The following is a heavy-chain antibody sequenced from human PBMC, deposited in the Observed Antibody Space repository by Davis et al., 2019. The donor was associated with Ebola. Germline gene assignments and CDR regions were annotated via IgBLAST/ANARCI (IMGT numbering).Heavy chain of an antibody. CDR1: GYTFTSYD. Sequence: ASVKVSCKASGYTFTSYDINWVRQAAGQGLEWMGWMNPTSGNTGYAQKIEGRVTMTRDASISTAYMELSSLTSEDTAVYYCARSRGWLFLYGMDVWGQGTTVTVSS. CDR3: ARSRGWLFLYGMDV. J-gene: IGHJ6*02. CDR2: MNPTSGNT. V-gene: IGHV1-8*01. D-gene: IGHD3-9*01.